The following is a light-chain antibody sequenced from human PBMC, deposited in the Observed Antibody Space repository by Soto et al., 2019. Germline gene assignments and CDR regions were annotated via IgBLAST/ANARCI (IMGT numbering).Light chain of an antibody. CDR2: DIS. J-gene: IGLJ1*01. CDR1: SRDVGAYNF. CDR3: AAWDDSLSGYV. Sequence: QSALTQPASVSGSPGQSITISCTGISRDVGAYNFVSWYQQHPGRAPKLLIYDISDRPSGVSCRFSGSRSGNTASLTISGLQAEDEADYYCAAWDDSLSGYVFGTGTKLTVL. V-gene: IGLV2-14*03.